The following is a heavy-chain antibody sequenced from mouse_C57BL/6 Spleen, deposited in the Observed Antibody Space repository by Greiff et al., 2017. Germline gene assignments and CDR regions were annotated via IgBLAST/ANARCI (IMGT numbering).Heavy chain of an antibody. V-gene: IGHV1-66*01. CDR3: ARGWFAY. Sequence: QVQLKQSGPELVKPGASVKISCKASGYSFTSYYIHWVKQRPGQGLEWIGWIYPGSGNTKYNEKFKGKATLTADTSSSTAYMQPSSLTSEDSAVYYCARGWFAYWGQGTLVTVSA. CDR2: IYPGSGNT. CDR1: GYSFTSYY. J-gene: IGHJ3*01.